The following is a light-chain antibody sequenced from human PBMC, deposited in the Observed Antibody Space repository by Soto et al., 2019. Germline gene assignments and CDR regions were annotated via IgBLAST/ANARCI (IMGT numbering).Light chain of an antibody. V-gene: IGLV1-44*01. Sequence: QSVLTQPPSASGTPGQRVTISCSGSNSSIGSNSVNWYQQLPRTAPKVLIYTNNQRPSGVPDRFSGSKSGTSASLAISGLQSEDEADYYCAAWDGSLNVYVFGTGTKLTVL. CDR2: TNN. J-gene: IGLJ1*01. CDR1: NSSIGSNS. CDR3: AAWDGSLNVYV.